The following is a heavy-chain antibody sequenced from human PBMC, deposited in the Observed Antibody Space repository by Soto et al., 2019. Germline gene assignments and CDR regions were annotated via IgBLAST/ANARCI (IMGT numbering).Heavy chain of an antibody. J-gene: IGHJ5*02. CDR1: GGSISSGGYS. CDR2: IYHSGST. V-gene: IGHV4-30-2*01. Sequence: SETLSLTCAVSGGSISSGGYSWSWIRQPPGKGLEWIGYIYHSGSTYYNPSLKSRVTISVNRSKNQVSLNLSSVTASDTAMYYCARLENGRTGATGWFDPWGQGTLVTVSS. CDR3: ARLENGRTGATGWFDP. D-gene: IGHD1-7*01.